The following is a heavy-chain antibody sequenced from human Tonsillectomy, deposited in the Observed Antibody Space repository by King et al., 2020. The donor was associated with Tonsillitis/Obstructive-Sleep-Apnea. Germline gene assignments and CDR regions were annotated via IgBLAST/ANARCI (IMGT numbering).Heavy chain of an antibody. CDR1: GYTFTSYY. CDR2: INPSDGIT. D-gene: IGHD3-10*01. V-gene: IGHV1-46*01. J-gene: IGHJ4*02. Sequence: VQLVESGAEVKKPGASVRVSCKASGYTFTSYYLHWVRQAPGQGLEWLGIINPSDGITTSAQKFQGRVTMTRDTSTSTVYMELSSLRSEDTAVYYCARDMSVERVIDYWGQGTLVTVSS. CDR3: ARDMSVERVIDY.